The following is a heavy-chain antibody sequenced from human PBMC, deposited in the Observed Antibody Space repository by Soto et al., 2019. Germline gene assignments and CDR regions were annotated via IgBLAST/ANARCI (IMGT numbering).Heavy chain of an antibody. CDR1: GFTFSSYG. D-gene: IGHD5-12*01. CDR2: IWYDGSNK. J-gene: IGHJ6*02. V-gene: IGHV3-33*01. CDR3: ARGQRDGYNYGTGYYYYYGMDV. Sequence: PGGSLRLSCAASGFTFSSYGMHWVRQAPGKGLEWVAVIWYDGSNKYYADSVKGRFTISRDNSKNSLYLQMNSLRAEDTAVYYCARGQRDGYNYGTGYYYYYGMDVWGQGTTVTVSS.